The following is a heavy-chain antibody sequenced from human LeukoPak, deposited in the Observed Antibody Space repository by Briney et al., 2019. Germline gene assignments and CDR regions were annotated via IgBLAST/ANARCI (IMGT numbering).Heavy chain of an antibody. J-gene: IGHJ4*02. CDR2: IRSKANSYAT. Sequence: GGSLRLSCAASGFTFSGSAMHWVRQASGKGLEWVGRIRSKANSYATAYAAPVKGRFTISRDDSKNTAYLQMNSLKTEDTAVYYCTYARITIFGVVDYWGQGTLVTVSS. CDR1: GFTFSGSA. CDR3: TYARITIFGVVDY. D-gene: IGHD3-3*01. V-gene: IGHV3-73*01.